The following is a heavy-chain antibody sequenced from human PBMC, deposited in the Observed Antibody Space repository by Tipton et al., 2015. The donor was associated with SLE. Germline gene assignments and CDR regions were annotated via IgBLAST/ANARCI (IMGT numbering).Heavy chain of an antibody. Sequence: TLSLTCAVSGGSISSHHWSWIRLSPGKGLEWIGNIYDSGGTYYNPALNSRITISLDTSKSQFYLTANSVTAADTAVYFCARLAVSGTWYYFDYWGQGIPVTVSS. CDR2: IYDSGGT. CDR1: GGSISSHH. J-gene: IGHJ4*02. CDR3: ARLAVSGTWYYFDY. D-gene: IGHD1-7*01. V-gene: IGHV4-59*08.